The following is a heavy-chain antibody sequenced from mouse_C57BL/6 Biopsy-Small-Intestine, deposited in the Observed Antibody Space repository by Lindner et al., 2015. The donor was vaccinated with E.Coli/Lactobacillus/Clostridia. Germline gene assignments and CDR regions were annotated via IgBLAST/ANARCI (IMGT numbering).Heavy chain of an antibody. CDR2: INPATSDT. CDR1: GYSFTGFY. CDR3: GRRRAARSSYTMDY. Sequence: VQLQESGPELVKPGASVKISCKASGYSFTGFYMHWVKQSPEKSLEWVGEINPATSDTTYNQKFKAKATLTVDKSSNTAYMEIKSLTSEDSAIYYCGRRRAARSSYTMDYWGQGTSVTVSS. D-gene: IGHD3-1*01. J-gene: IGHJ4*01. V-gene: IGHV1-42*01.